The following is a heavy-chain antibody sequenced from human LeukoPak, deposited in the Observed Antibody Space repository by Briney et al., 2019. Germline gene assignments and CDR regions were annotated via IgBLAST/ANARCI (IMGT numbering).Heavy chain of an antibody. CDR2: ISYDGTNK. CDR3: AKGRGRGSEIEFDY. V-gene: IGHV3-30*18. J-gene: IGHJ4*02. CDR1: GFTFSGYG. Sequence: GGSLRLSCAASGFTFSGYGMHWVRQAPGKGLEWVAGISYDGTNKYYVDSVNGRFTISRDNSKNTLYLQMNSLRAEDTAVYYCAKGRGRGSEIEFDYWGQGTLVTVSS. D-gene: IGHD1-1*01.